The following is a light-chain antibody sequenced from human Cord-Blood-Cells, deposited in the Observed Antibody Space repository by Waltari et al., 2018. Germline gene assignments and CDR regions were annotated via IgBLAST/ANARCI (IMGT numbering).Light chain of an antibody. CDR2: EGS. CDR1: SSDVGSYNL. V-gene: IGLV2-23*01. Sequence: VSGSPGQSITISCTGTSSDVGSYNLVSWYQQHPGKAPKLMIYEGSKRPSGVSNRFSGSKSGNTASLTISGLQAEDEADYYCCSYAGSSTLVFGGGTKLTVL. CDR3: CSYAGSSTLV. J-gene: IGLJ2*01.